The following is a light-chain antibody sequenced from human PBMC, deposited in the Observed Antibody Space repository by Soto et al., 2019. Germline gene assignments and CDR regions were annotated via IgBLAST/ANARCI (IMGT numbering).Light chain of an antibody. Sequence: QSVLTQPPSASGSPGQSVTISCTGTSSDVGGDNYVSWYQQHPGKAPKLMIYEVSKRPSGVPDRFSGSKSGNTASLTVSGLQAEDEADYYCSSYIGSYNFEMVFGGGTQLTVL. J-gene: IGLJ2*01. CDR1: SSDVGGDNY. CDR2: EVS. V-gene: IGLV2-8*01. CDR3: SSYIGSYNFEMV.